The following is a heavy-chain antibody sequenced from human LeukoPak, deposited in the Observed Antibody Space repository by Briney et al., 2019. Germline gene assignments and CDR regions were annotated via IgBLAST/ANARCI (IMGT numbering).Heavy chain of an antibody. J-gene: IGHJ6*03. Sequence: PSETLSLTCTVSGYSISSGYYWGWIRQPPGKGLEWIGSIYHSGSTYYNPSLKSRVTISVDTSKNQFSLKLSSVTAADTAVYYCARGSSESYYYYYYMDVWGKGTTVTVSS. CDR1: GYSISSGYY. D-gene: IGHD5/OR15-5a*01. CDR2: IYHSGST. V-gene: IGHV4-38-2*02. CDR3: ARGSSESYYYYYYMDV.